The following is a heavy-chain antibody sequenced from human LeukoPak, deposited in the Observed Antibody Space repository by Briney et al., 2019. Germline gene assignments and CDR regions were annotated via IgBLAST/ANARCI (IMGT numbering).Heavy chain of an antibody. CDR2: ISGSGGST. CDR1: GFTFSSYA. V-gene: IGHV3-23*01. D-gene: IGHD6-13*01. CDR3: ARVEAAAGLDY. J-gene: IGHJ4*02. Sequence: AGGSLRLSCAASGFTFSSYAMSWVRQAPGKGLEWVSAISGSGGSTYYADSVKGRFTISRDNSKNTLYLQMNSLRVEDTAIYYCARVEAAAGLDYWGQGTLVTVSS.